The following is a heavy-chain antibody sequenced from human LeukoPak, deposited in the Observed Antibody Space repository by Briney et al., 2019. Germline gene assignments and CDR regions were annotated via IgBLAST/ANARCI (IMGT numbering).Heavy chain of an antibody. CDR3: ARLIGYCTGGVCYFDY. J-gene: IGHJ4*02. Sequence: GESLKTSCKGSGYSFTSYWIGWVRQMPGKGLEWMGIIYPGDSDTRYSPSFQGQVTISADKSISTAYLQWSSLKASDTAMYYCARLIGYCTGGVCYFDYWGQGTLVTVSS. V-gene: IGHV5-51*01. D-gene: IGHD2-8*02. CDR1: GYSFTSYW. CDR2: IYPGDSDT.